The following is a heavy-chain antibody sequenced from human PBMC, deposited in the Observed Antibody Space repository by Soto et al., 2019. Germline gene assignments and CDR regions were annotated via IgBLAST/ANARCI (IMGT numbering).Heavy chain of an antibody. CDR2: ISYDGSNK. Sequence: GGSLRLSCAASGFTFSNFGMHWVRQAPGKGLEWVAVISYDGSNKYYTDSVKGRFTISRDNSKNTLYLQMNSLRPEDTAVYYCAKAGHRSSVFYNGMGVCGQGTTVTVSS. J-gene: IGHJ6*02. CDR3: AKAGHRSSVFYNGMGV. D-gene: IGHD6-13*01. CDR1: GFTFSNFG. V-gene: IGHV3-30*18.